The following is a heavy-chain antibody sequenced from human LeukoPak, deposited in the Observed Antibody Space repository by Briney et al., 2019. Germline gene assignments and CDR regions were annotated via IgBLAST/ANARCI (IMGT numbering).Heavy chain of an antibody. CDR2: ITTDVTNT. D-gene: IGHD1-1*01. Sequence: GGSLRPSCAASGFTFSSHWMHWVRQVPGKGLVWVSRITTDVTNTAYADSVRGRFTISRDNAKNTLYLQMNSLRAEDTAVYYCARDRGAGTPFDPWGQGTLVTVSS. V-gene: IGHV3-74*01. CDR1: GFTFSSHW. J-gene: IGHJ5*02. CDR3: ARDRGAGTPFDP.